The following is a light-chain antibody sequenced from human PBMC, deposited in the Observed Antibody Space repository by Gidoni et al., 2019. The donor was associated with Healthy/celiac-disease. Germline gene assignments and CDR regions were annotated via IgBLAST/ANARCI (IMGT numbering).Light chain of an antibody. Sequence: QSPLTQPASVSWSPGQSLTISCTGTSSDVGGYNYVSWYQQHPGKAPKLMIYEVSSRPYGVSNRFSGSKSGNTASLTISGLQAEDEADYYCSSYTSSSTVVFGGGTKLTVL. CDR3: SSYTSSSTVV. CDR1: SSDVGGYNY. J-gene: IGLJ2*01. CDR2: EVS. V-gene: IGLV2-14*01.